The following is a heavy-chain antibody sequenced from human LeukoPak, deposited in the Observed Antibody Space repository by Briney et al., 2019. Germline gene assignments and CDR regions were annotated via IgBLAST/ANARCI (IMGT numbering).Heavy chain of an antibody. Sequence: AASVKVSCNASGYTFTDYNIHWVRQAPGQGLEWMGWINPDSGATKYAQSFQGRVTLTRDTSNSTVYMELRWLSSDDTAVYYCATLYGRGQMDYWGQGTLVTVSS. CDR2: INPDSGAT. CDR3: ATLYGRGQMDY. D-gene: IGHD2-2*03. CDR1: GYTFTDYN. V-gene: IGHV1-2*02. J-gene: IGHJ4*02.